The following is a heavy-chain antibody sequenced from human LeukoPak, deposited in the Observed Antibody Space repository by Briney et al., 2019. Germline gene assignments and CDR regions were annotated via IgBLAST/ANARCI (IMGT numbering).Heavy chain of an antibody. Sequence: ASETLSLTCTVSGGSINPYYWIWIRQSPGTGPEWIGYIYYSGITDYNPSLKSRVTFSIDTSKKQFSLNLTSVTAADAAIYFCARGGSHYYYYMDVWGKGTRVTVSS. CDR2: IYYSGIT. V-gene: IGHV4-59*01. J-gene: IGHJ6*03. CDR1: GGSINPYY. CDR3: ARGGSHYYYYMDV. D-gene: IGHD1-26*01.